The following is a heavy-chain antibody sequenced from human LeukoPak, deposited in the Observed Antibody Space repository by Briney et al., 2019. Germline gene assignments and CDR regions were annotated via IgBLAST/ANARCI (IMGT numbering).Heavy chain of an antibody. V-gene: IGHV4-30-4*08. J-gene: IGHJ6*03. CDR2: IYYSGST. CDR1: GGSISSGDYY. D-gene: IGHD3-10*01. Sequence: SETLSLTCTVSGGSISSGDYYWSWIRQPPGKGLEWIGYIYYSGSTYYNPSLKSRVTTSVDTSKNQFSLKLSSVTAADTAVYYCARVPDRGYYYYYMDVWGKGTTATVSS. CDR3: ARVPDRGYYYYYMDV.